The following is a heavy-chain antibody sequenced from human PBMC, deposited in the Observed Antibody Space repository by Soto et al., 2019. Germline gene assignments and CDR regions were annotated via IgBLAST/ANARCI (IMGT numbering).Heavy chain of an antibody. V-gene: IGHV3-23*01. CDR1: GFTFSRYA. CDR3: ATVARRTWGGDYFDY. D-gene: IGHD2-21*01. CDR2: ISASGAST. Sequence: EVQLLESGGGLVQPGGSLRLSCAASGFTFSRYAMTWVRQAPGKGLECVSVISASGASTYYADSVKGRVTISRDNSKNTLYLQMNSLRAEDRAVYYCATVARRTWGGDYFDYWGQGTLVTVSS. J-gene: IGHJ4*02.